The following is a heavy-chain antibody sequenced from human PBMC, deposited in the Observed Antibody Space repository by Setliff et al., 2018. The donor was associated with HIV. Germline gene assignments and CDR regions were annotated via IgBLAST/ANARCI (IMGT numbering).Heavy chain of an antibody. CDR3: ATFYNSGSLTSFDY. Sequence: ASVKVSCKASGHIFISYDMNWVRQATGQGLEWMGWMNPNSGNTGYAQKFQGRVTLTRNTSISTAYMELSSLRSDDTAVYYCATFYNSGSLTSFDYWGQGTVVTVSS. J-gene: IGHJ4*02. V-gene: IGHV1-8*01. CDR1: GHIFISYD. D-gene: IGHD3-10*01. CDR2: MNPNSGNT.